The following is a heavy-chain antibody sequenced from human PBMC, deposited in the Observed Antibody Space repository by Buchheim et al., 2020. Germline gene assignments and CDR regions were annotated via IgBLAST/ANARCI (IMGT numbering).Heavy chain of an antibody. J-gene: IGHJ6*02. Sequence: QVQLQQWGAGLLKPSETLSLTCAVYGGSFSGYYWSWIRQPPGKGLEWIGEINHSGSTNYNPSLKSRVTISVDTSKNQFSLKLSSVTAADMAVYYCARGVVQQQLVLFLYYGMDVWGQGTT. V-gene: IGHV4-34*01. D-gene: IGHD6-13*01. CDR2: INHSGST. CDR3: ARGVVQQQLVLFLYYGMDV. CDR1: GGSFSGYY.